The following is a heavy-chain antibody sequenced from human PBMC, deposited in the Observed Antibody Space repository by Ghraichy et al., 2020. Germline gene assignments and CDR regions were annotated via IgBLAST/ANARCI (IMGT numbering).Heavy chain of an antibody. J-gene: IGHJ4*02. CDR3: AKGSSSGYYLDY. Sequence: GGSLRLSCAASGFTFDDYAMHWVRQAPGKGLEWVSGISWNSGSIGYADSVKGRFTISRDNAKNSLYLQMNSLRAEDTALYYCAKGSSSGYYLDYWGQGTLVTVSS. CDR1: GFTFDDYA. V-gene: IGHV3-9*01. CDR2: ISWNSGSI. D-gene: IGHD3-22*01.